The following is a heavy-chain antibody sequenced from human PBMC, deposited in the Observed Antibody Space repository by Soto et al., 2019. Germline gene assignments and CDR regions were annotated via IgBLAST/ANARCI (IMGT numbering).Heavy chain of an antibody. V-gene: IGHV4-59*01. CDR3: ARVDYDFWSGYQQPPNWFDP. Sequence: SETLSLTCTVSGGSISSYYWSWIRRPPGKGLEWIGYIYYSGSTNYNPSLKSRVTISVDTSKNQFSLKLSSVTAADTAVYYCARVDYDFWSGYQQPPNWFDPWGQGTLVTVSS. J-gene: IGHJ5*02. D-gene: IGHD3-3*01. CDR1: GGSISSYY. CDR2: IYYSGST.